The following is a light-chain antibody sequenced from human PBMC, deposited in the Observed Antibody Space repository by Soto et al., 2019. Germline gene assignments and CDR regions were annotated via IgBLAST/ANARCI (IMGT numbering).Light chain of an antibody. CDR2: GAS. Sequence: EIVMTQYPDTLSVSPGERSTLSCMAGQNIHTNLAWYQQKPGQAPRLLFYGASTGATGLPARFSGSGSGTEFTLTINSLQAEDCTLYYCQQSSIWPRTFAQGRRLEIK. CDR3: QQSSIWPRT. J-gene: IGKJ5*01. CDR1: QNIHTN. V-gene: IGKV3-15*01.